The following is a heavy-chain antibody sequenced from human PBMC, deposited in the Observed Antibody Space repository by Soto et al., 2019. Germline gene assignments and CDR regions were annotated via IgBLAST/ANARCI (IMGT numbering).Heavy chain of an antibody. V-gene: IGHV4-31*03. J-gene: IGHJ4*02. CDR2: IYYSGST. CDR1: GGSISSGGYY. D-gene: IGHD4-17*01. CDR3: AREDYGDYVGGSDY. Sequence: QVQLQESGPGLVKPSQTLSLTCTVSGGSISSGGYYWSWIRQHPGKGLEWIGYIYYSGSTYYNPSRKSRVTISVDTSKNQFSLKLSSVTAADTAVYYWAREDYGDYVGGSDYWGQGTLVTVSS.